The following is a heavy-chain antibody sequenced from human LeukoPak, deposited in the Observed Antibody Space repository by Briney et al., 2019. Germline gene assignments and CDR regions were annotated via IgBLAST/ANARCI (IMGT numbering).Heavy chain of an antibody. CDR1: GFAFSNFA. CDR3: AKMMGQRLYDYCMDV. Sequence: GGSLRLSCAASGFAFSNFAMSWVRQAPGKGLEWVSAMSGSGDGTNYADSVNGRFTISRDNSKNTLYLQMNSLRAEDTAVYYCAKMMGQRLYDYCMDVWGKGTTVTVSS. V-gene: IGHV3-23*01. D-gene: IGHD3-16*01. J-gene: IGHJ6*03. CDR2: MSGSGDGT.